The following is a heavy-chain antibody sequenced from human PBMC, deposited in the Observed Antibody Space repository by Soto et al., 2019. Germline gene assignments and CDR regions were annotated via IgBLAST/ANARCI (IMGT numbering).Heavy chain of an antibody. J-gene: IGHJ6*02. CDR1: GFTFSNYG. CDR2: IWYDGSGQ. CDR3: AKEEVSRKSYGHSLDV. V-gene: IGHV3-33*03. D-gene: IGHD4-17*01. Sequence: QVQLVESGGGLVQPGRSLRLSCVVSGFTFSNYGMHWVRQAPGKGLEWVADIWYDGSGQRYAGSVQGRFTISRDNSKNTLDLQINSLRVEDTAVYYCAKEEVSRKSYGHSLDVWGQGTTVTVSS.